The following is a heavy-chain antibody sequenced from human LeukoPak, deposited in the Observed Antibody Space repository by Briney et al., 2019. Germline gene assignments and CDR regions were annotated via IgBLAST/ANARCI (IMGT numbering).Heavy chain of an antibody. J-gene: IGHJ3*02. D-gene: IGHD6-25*01. CDR1: GLAFSSYG. CDR3: AKGDSSGWSAFEI. Sequence: GGSLRLSCAASGLAFSSYGMHWVRQAPGKGLEWVAFIRYDETKKYYADSVKGRFTISRDNSKNTLYLQMNSLRAEDTAVFYCAKGDSSGWSAFEIWDQGTMVTVSS. CDR2: IRYDETKK. V-gene: IGHV3-30*02.